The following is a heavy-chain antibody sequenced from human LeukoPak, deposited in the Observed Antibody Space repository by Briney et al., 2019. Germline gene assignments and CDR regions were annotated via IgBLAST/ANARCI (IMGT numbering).Heavy chain of an antibody. V-gene: IGHV4-4*07. CDR3: ARDRDYYDSRGWHYTFGI. CDR1: GGSISTHF. Sequence: SETLSLTCTVSGGSISTHFWSWIRQPAGKGLEWIGRIYSSGSTNNNPSLENRVTMSVDTSKNQFSLNLNSVTAADTAVYYCARDRDYYDSRGWHYTFGIWGQGTMVTVSS. J-gene: IGHJ3*02. D-gene: IGHD3-22*01. CDR2: IYSSGST.